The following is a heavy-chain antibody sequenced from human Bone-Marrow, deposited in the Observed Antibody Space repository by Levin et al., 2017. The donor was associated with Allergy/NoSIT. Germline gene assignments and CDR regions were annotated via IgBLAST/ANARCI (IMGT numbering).Heavy chain of an antibody. J-gene: IGHJ4*02. CDR3: ARLKWNQSGPKVGRFDL. Sequence: GGSLRLSCEATGFTFSRYDMHWVRQAPGKGLEWLASILSDGTDKFYADSVKGRFTISRDNSRNALYLEVNSLRVEDTAVYFCARLKWNQSGPKVGRFDLWGQGTLVTVSS. CDR2: ILSDGTDK. V-gene: IGHV3-33*05. D-gene: IGHD1-20*01. CDR1: GFTFSRYD.